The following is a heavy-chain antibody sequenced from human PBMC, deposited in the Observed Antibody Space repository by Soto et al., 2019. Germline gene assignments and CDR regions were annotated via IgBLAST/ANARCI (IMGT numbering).Heavy chain of an antibody. CDR3: AKDAMPRECGGDGYSNWFDP. J-gene: IGHJ5*02. Sequence: EVQLLESGGGLVKPGGSLRLSCAASGVTFSSYAMSWVRQAPGKGLEWVSAISGSGGSTYYADSVKGRFTISRDNSKNTRYLQVNSLRAEDTAVYCCAKDAMPRECGGDGYSNWFDPWLQGTLVTVSS. D-gene: IGHD2-21*02. CDR2: ISGSGGST. CDR1: GVTFSSYA. V-gene: IGHV3-23*01.